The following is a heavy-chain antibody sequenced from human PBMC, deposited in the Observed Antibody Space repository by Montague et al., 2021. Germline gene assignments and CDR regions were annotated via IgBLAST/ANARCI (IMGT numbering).Heavy chain of an antibody. CDR3: AREMDRYYYMDI. V-gene: IGHV4-38-2*02. D-gene: IGHD3/OR15-3a*01. Sequence: SETLSLTCTVSRSLINSDYYWGWIRQPPGQGLEWMGSVSHGARTYCNPSLKSLVTISVDTSNNHFSLKLSSVTAADTAMYYCAREMDRYYYMDIWGQGTTITVSS. CDR2: VSHGART. J-gene: IGHJ6*03. CDR1: RSLINSDYY.